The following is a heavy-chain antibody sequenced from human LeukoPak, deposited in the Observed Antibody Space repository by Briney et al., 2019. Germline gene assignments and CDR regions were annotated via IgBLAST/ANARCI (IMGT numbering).Heavy chain of an antibody. D-gene: IGHD4-17*01. CDR1: GFTFSSYS. V-gene: IGHV3-21*01. Sequence: GGSLRLSCAASGFTFSSYSMNWVRQAPGKGLEWVLSISSSSSYIYYADSVKGRFTISRDNAKNSLYLQMNSLRAEDTAVYYCARVLVGYGAVYFDYWGQGTLVTVSS. J-gene: IGHJ4*02. CDR3: ARVLVGYGAVYFDY. CDR2: ISSSSSYI.